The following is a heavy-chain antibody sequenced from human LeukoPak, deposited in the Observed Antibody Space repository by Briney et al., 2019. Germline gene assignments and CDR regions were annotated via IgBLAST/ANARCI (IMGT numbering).Heavy chain of an antibody. CDR1: GGSISSGGYS. J-gene: IGHJ4*02. Sequence: PSETLSLTCAVSGGSISSGGYSWSWIRQPPGKGLEWIGYIYHSGSTYYNPSLKSRVTISVDRSKNQFSLKLSSVTAADTAVYYCARAPPYGEASDFDYGGQEPLVTVSS. CDR2: IYHSGST. D-gene: IGHD4-17*01. V-gene: IGHV4-30-2*01. CDR3: ARAPPYGEASDFDY.